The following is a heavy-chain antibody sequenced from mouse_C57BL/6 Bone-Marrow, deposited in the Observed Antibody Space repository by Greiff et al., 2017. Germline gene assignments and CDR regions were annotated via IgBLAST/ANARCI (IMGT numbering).Heavy chain of an antibody. CDR2: IDPENGVP. CDR1: GFNIKDDY. V-gene: IGHV14-4*01. Sequence: VQLQQSGAELVRPGASVKLSCTASGFNIKDDYMHWVKQRPEQGLEWIGWIDPENGVPEYASKFKGKATITADTSSNTSYLRLSSLTSEDTSVYYCTTKYIWSNYYCWGQGTTRTVSS. CDR3: TTKYIWSNYYC. D-gene: IGHD2-5*01. J-gene: IGHJ2*01.